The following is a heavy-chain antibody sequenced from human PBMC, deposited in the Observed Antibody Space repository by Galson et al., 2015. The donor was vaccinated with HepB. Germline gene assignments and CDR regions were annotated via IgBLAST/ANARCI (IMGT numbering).Heavy chain of an antibody. J-gene: IGHJ4*02. CDR1: GYSFTSYW. V-gene: IGHV5-51*01. Sequence: QSGAEVKKPGESLKISCKSSGYSFTSYWIGWVRQMPGKGLEWMGIIYPGDSDTRYSPSFQGQVTISADKSISTAYLQWSSLKASDTAMYYCARHIRYSPRDTYYFDYWGQGTLVTVSS. D-gene: IGHD3-9*01. CDR3: ARHIRYSPRDTYYFDY. CDR2: IYPGDSDT.